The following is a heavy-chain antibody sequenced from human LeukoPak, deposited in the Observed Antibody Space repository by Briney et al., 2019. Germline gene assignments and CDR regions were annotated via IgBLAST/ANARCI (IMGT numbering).Heavy chain of an antibody. CDR1: GFTFSSYS. V-gene: IGHV3-21*01. CDR3: ARGGLQLWSYNF. Sequence: PGGSLRLSCAASGFTFSSYSMNWVRQAPGKGLEWVSSISSSSSYIYYADSVKGRFTISRDNAKNSLYLQMNSLRAEDTAVYYCARGGLQLWSYNFWGQGTPVTVSS. D-gene: IGHD5-18*01. CDR2: ISSSSSYI. J-gene: IGHJ4*02.